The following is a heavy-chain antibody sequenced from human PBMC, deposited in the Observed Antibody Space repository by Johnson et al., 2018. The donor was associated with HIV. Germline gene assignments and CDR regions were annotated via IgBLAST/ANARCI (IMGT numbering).Heavy chain of an antibody. J-gene: IGHJ3*02. Sequence: VQLVESGGGLVQPGRSLRLSCTASGFTFGDYAMSWVRQAPGKGREWVGFIRSKAYGGTTEYDASVKGKFTISRDDSKSIAYLQMNSLKTEDTAVYYCTSGSGYESDAFDIWGQGTMVTVSS. CDR2: IRSKAYGGTT. CDR1: GFTFGDYA. D-gene: IGHD3-22*01. CDR3: TSGSGYESDAFDI. V-gene: IGHV3-49*04.